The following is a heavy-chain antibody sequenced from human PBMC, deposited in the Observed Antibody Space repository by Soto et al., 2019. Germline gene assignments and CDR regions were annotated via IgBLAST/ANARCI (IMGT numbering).Heavy chain of an antibody. CDR2: ISAYNGNT. CDR3: ARVPYYDILTGPLGDYYYYGMDV. J-gene: IGHJ6*02. CDR1: GYTFTSYG. D-gene: IGHD3-9*01. V-gene: IGHV1-18*01. Sequence: ASVKVSCKASGYTFTSYGISWVRQAPGQGLEWMGWISAYNGNTNYAQKLQGRVTMTTDTSTSTAYMELRSLRSDDTAVYYCARVPYYDILTGPLGDYYYYGMDVWGQGTTVTVS.